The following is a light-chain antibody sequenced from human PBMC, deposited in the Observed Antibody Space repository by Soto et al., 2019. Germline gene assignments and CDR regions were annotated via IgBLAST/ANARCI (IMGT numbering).Light chain of an antibody. CDR3: QSADSSGTSWV. CDR2: KDS. J-gene: IGLJ3*02. V-gene: IGLV3-25*03. Sequence: SYELTQPPSVSVSPGQTARITCSGDALPKQYAYWYQQKPGQAPVLVIYKDSERPSGIPERFSGSSSGTTVTLTISGVQAEDEADYYCQSADSSGTSWVSGGGTKVTVL. CDR1: ALPKQY.